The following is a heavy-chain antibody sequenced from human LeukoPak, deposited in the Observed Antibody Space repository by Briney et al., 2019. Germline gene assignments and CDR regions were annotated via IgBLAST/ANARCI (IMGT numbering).Heavy chain of an antibody. CDR2: INSDGSWT. J-gene: IGHJ5*02. CDR1: GNYW. D-gene: IGHD3-9*01. V-gene: IGHV3-74*01. CDR3: ARDYTGYFP. Sequence: PGGSLRLSCAASGNYWMHWVRQAPGKGLVWVSHINSDGSWTSYADSVKGRFTISRDNAKNSLYLQMNSLRAEDTAVYYCARDYTGYFPWGQGTLVIVSS.